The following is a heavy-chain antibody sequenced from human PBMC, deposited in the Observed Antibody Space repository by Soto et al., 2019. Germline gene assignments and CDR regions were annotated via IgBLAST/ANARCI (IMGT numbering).Heavy chain of an antibody. CDR3: LIGVTTVTTDLFAF. J-gene: IGHJ5*01. D-gene: IGHD4-17*01. CDR1: GYTFTSYA. V-gene: IGHV1-3*01. CDR2: INAGNGNT. Sequence: ASVKVSCKASGYTFTSYAMHWVRQAPGQRLEWMGWINAGNGNTKYSQKFQGRVTITRDTSASTAYMELSSLRSEDTAVYYCLIGVTTVTTDLFAFSGQGSLVTVSS.